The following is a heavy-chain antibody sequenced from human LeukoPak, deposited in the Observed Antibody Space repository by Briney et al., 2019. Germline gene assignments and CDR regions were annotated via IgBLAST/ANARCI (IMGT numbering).Heavy chain of an antibody. J-gene: IGHJ4*02. Sequence: GSLRLSCAASGFTFSSYAMHWVRQAPGKGLEWVAVISYDGSNKYYADSVKGRFTISRDNSKNTLYLQMNSLRAEDTAVYYCARGVVRGTRFDYWGQGTLVTVSS. V-gene: IGHV3-30*04. CDR1: GFTFSSYA. CDR2: ISYDGSNK. D-gene: IGHD3-10*01. CDR3: ARGVVRGTRFDY.